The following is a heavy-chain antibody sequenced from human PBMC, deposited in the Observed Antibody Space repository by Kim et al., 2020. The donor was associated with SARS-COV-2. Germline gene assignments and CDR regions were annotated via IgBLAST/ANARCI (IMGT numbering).Heavy chain of an antibody. V-gene: IGHV1-69*13. Sequence: SVKVSCKASGGTFSSYAISWVRQAPGQGLEWMGGIIPIFGTANYAQKFQARVTITADESTSTAYMELSSLRSEDTAVYYCARDQGGSYGVNWFDPWGQGTLVTVSS. CDR1: GGTFSSYA. J-gene: IGHJ5*02. CDR3: ARDQGGSYGVNWFDP. CDR2: IIPIFGTA. D-gene: IGHD1-26*01.